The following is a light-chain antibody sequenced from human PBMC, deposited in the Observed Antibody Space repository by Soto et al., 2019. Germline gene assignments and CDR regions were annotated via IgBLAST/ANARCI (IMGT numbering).Light chain of an antibody. CDR3: QQYGSSPWT. Sequence: EIVLTQSPGTLSLSPGERATLSCRASQSVSSSYLAWYQQKPAQPPRLLIYGASNRATGIPDRFSGSGSGTDFTLIISRLEPEDFAVYYCQQYGSSPWTFGQGTKVEIK. J-gene: IGKJ1*01. CDR2: GAS. V-gene: IGKV3-20*01. CDR1: QSVSSSY.